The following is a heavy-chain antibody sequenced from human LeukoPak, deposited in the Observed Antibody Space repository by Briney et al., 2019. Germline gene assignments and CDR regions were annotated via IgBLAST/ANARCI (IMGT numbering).Heavy chain of an antibody. V-gene: IGHV1-69*01. CDR2: IIPIFGTA. CDR1: GGTFSSYA. Sequence: ASVKVSCKASGGTFSSYAISWVRQAPGQGLEWMGGIIPIFGTANYAQKFQGRVTITADESTSTAYMELSSLRSEDTAVYYCARIHCSSTGCFGGLYYYYMDVWGKGTTVTVSS. J-gene: IGHJ6*03. D-gene: IGHD2-2*01. CDR3: ARIHCSSTGCFGGLYYYYMDV.